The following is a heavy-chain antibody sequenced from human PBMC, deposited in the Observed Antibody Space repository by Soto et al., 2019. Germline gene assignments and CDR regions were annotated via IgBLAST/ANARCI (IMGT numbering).Heavy chain of an antibody. CDR2: INPILSMS. D-gene: IGHD3-10*01. Sequence: QVQLVQSGAEVKKPGSSVRVSCKASGDTFNFYSINWVRQAPGLGLEWMGRINPILSMSNYAQRFQGRVTMPTDKSTSTAYMERSSLRSEDTAMYYCASSYGSGYRAFDSWGQGALVTVSS. V-gene: IGHV1-69*02. CDR1: GDTFNFYS. CDR3: ASSYGSGYRAFDS. J-gene: IGHJ4*02.